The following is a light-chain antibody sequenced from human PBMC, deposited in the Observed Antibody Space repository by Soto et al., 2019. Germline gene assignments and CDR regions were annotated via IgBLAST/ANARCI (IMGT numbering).Light chain of an antibody. Sequence: EIVMTQCPATLSVSPGERATLSCRASQSVSSNLAWYQQKPGQAPRLLIYGASTRATGIPARFSGSGSGTEFTLTISRLPDEDFAGNDCQRYRAWPAFDQGGQEDIK. CDR2: GAS. V-gene: IGKV3-15*01. CDR1: QSVSSN. J-gene: IGKJ1*01. CDR3: QRYRAWPA.